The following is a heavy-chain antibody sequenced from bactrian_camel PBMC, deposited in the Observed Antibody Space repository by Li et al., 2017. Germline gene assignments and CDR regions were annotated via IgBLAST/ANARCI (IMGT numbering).Heavy chain of an antibody. Sequence: HVQLVESGGGSVDAGGSLRLSCAFSGYTASRPCMGWLRQAPGKGLEWVASIYNQNKYTYYTDAVKGRFTISRDNLQMNSLKSEDTGLYYCHAGRDEPKYWGQGTQVTVS. CDR3: HAGRDEPKY. CDR2: IYNQNKYT. J-gene: IGHJ4*01. CDR1: GYTASRPC. V-gene: IGHV3-2*01.